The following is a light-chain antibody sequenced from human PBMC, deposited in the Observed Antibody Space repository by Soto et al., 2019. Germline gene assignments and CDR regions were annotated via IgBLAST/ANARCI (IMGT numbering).Light chain of an antibody. CDR3: QQYGISPGFT. CDR2: GAS. Sequence: EVVLTQSPGTLSLSPGERATLSCRASQRIKTNFLAWYQQKPGQAPRLLIYGASSRATGIPDRFTGSGSGTDFTLTISRLEPEDFAIYYCQQYGISPGFTFGPGTKVDIK. J-gene: IGKJ3*01. V-gene: IGKV3-20*01. CDR1: QRIKTNF.